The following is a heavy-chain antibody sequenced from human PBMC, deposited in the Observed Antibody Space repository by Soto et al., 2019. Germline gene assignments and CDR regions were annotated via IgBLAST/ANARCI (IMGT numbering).Heavy chain of an antibody. D-gene: IGHD1-26*01. CDR3: AREGGSYYGSGRGAFDI. V-gene: IGHV3-33*01. Sequence: QVQLVESGGGVVQPGRSLRLSCAASGFTFSSYGMHWVRQAPGQGLEWVAVIWYDGSNKYYADSVKGRFTISRDNSKNTLYLQMNSLRAEDTAVYYCAREGGSYYGSGRGAFDIWGQGTMVTVSS. J-gene: IGHJ3*02. CDR2: IWYDGSNK. CDR1: GFTFSSYG.